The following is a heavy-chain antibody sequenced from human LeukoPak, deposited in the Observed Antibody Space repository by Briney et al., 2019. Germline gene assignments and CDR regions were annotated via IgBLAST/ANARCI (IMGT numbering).Heavy chain of an antibody. CDR3: ALPFSGSYPAYYYYGMDV. D-gene: IGHD1-26*01. J-gene: IGHJ6*02. CDR2: ISAYNGNT. V-gene: IGHV1-18*01. CDR1: GYTFTSYG. Sequence: ASVKVSCKASGYTFTSYGISWVRRAPGQGLEWMGWISAYNGNTNYAQKLQGRVTMTTDTSTSTAYMELRSLRSDDTAVYYCALPFSGSYPAYYYYGMDVWGQGTTVTVSS.